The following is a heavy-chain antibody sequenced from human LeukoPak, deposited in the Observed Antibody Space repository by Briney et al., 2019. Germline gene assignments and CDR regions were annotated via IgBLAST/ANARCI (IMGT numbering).Heavy chain of an antibody. D-gene: IGHD3-16*01. CDR2: IYPANSDT. J-gene: IGHJ4*02. V-gene: IGHV5-51*01. Sequence: GESLKISCKGSGYSFTSYWIGWVRQMPGKGLEWMGIIYPANSDTRYNPSFKGQVTISADKSISTAYLQWSNLKASDTAMYYCARHSYATDYWGQGTLVTVSS. CDR1: GYSFTSYW. CDR3: ARHSYATDY.